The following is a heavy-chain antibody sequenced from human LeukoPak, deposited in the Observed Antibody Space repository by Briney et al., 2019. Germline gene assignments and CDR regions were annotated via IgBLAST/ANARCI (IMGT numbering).Heavy chain of an antibody. V-gene: IGHV3-23*01. J-gene: IGHJ6*02. Sequence: GSLRLSCAASGFTFSSYAMSWVRQAPGKGLEWVSAISGSGGSTYYADSVKGRFTISRDNSKNTLYLQMNSLRAEDTAVYYCAKDRQGGYEPRYYYYYGMDVWGQGTTVTVSS. CDR2: ISGSGGST. CDR3: AKDRQGGYEPRYYYYYGMDV. CDR1: GFTFSSYA. D-gene: IGHD5-12*01.